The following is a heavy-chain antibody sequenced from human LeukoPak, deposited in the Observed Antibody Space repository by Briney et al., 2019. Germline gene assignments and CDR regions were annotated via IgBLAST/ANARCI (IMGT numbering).Heavy chain of an antibody. CDR2: INHSAST. CDR3: ARRSMAASVGHVDY. J-gene: IGHJ4*02. V-gene: IGHV4-34*01. Sequence: GLXXXXXINHSASTNYTPSLKSRVTISVDTSKNQFSLKLSSVTAADTAVYYCARRSMAASVGHVDYWGQGTLVTVSS. D-gene: IGHD5-24*01.